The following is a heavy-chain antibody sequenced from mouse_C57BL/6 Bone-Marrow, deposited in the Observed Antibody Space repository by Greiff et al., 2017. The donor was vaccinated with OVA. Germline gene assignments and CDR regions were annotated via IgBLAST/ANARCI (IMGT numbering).Heavy chain of an antibody. Sequence: EVKLQESGPELVKPGASVKISCKASGYSFTGYYMNWVKQSPEKSLEWIGEINPSTGGTTYNQKFKAKATLTVDKSSSTAYMQLKSLTSEDSAVYYCARRRDTTVPYYFDYWGQGTTLTVSS. J-gene: IGHJ2*01. CDR2: INPSTGGT. D-gene: IGHD1-1*01. V-gene: IGHV1-42*01. CDR3: ARRRDTTVPYYFDY. CDR1: GYSFTGYY.